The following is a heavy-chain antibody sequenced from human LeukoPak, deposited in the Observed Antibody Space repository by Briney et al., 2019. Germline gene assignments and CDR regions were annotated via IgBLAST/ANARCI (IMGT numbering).Heavy chain of an antibody. J-gene: IGHJ4*02. CDR3: ARVRAGMVRGVITLPAY. CDR2: ISAYNGNT. CDR1: GYTFTSYG. D-gene: IGHD3-10*01. V-gene: IGHV1-18*01. Sequence: ASVKVSCKASGYTFTSYGISWVRQAPGQGLEWMGWISAYNGNTNYAQKLQGRVTMTTDTSTNTAYMELSRLRSDDTAVYYCARVRAGMVRGVITLPAYWGQGTLVTVSS.